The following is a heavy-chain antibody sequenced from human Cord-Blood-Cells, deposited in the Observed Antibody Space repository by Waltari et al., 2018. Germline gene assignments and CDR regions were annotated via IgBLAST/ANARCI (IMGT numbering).Heavy chain of an antibody. Sequence: QVQLQESGPGLVKPSETLSLTCTVSGGSISSYYWSWIRQPPGKGLEWIGYIYYDGSPTSTPALKGRITISVDTSKNQFSLKRSFVTAADTAVYYCARGAGYCSSTSCFYYYYYYMDVWGKGTTVTVSS. CDR1: GGSISSYY. CDR3: ARGAGYCSSTSCFYYYYYYMDV. CDR2: IYYDGSP. D-gene: IGHD2-2*01. J-gene: IGHJ6*03. V-gene: IGHV4-59*01.